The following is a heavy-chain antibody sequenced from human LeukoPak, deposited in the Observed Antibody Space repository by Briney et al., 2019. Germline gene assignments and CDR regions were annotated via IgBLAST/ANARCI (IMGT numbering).Heavy chain of an antibody. D-gene: IGHD2-2*02. CDR3: ARDRGYCSSTSCNI. CDR1: GGSISSGSYY. J-gene: IGHJ4*02. V-gene: IGHV4-61*02. CDR2: IYTSGST. Sequence: SQTLSLTCTVSGGSISSGSYYWSWIRQPAGKGLEWIGRIYTSGSTNYNPSLKSRVTISVDTSKNQSSLKLSSVTAADTAVYYCARDRGYCSSTSCNIWGQGTLVTVSS.